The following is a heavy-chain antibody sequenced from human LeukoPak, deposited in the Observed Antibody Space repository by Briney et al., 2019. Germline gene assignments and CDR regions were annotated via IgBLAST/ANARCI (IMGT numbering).Heavy chain of an antibody. CDR3: ATERGGYDTSGNYYNWFDP. CDR1: GGSISSYY. Sequence: SETLSLTCTVSGGSISSYYWSWIRQPPGKGLEWIGNIYHRGITNYNPSLKSRVTISVDTSKNQVSLKLRSVTASDTAVYYCATERGGYDTSGNYYNWFDPWGQGTLVPVSS. J-gene: IGHJ5*02. D-gene: IGHD3-22*01. CDR2: IYHRGIT. V-gene: IGHV4-59*01.